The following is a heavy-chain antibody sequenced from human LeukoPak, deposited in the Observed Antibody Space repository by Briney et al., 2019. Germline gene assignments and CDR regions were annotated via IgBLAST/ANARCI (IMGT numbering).Heavy chain of an antibody. D-gene: IGHD4-23*01. Sequence: SETLSLTCTVSGGSISSGGYYWSWIRQHPGNGLEWIGYIYYSGSTYYNPSLKSRVTISVDTSKNQFSLKLSSVTAADTAVYYCARSGNSLFDYWGQGTLVTVSS. V-gene: IGHV4-31*03. CDR3: ARSGNSLFDY. CDR2: IYYSGST. J-gene: IGHJ4*02. CDR1: GGSISSGGYY.